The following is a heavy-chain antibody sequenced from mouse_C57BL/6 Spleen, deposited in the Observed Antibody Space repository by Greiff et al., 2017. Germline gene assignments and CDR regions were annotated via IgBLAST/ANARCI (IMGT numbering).Heavy chain of an antibody. V-gene: IGHV2-2*01. Sequence: VQLVESGPGLVQPSQSLSITCTVSGFSLTRYGVHWVRQSPGKGLEWLGVIWSGGSTDYNAAFISRRSISKDNSKSQVFFKMNSLQADATAIYYCARNYDDFPWFAYWGQGTLVTVSA. J-gene: IGHJ3*01. CDR1: GFSLTRYG. CDR2: IWSGGST. D-gene: IGHD2-3*01. CDR3: ARNYDDFPWFAY.